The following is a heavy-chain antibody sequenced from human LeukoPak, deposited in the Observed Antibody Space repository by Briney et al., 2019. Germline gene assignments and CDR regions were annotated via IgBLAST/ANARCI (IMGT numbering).Heavy chain of an antibody. J-gene: IGHJ4*02. CDR1: GYSFTTYW. V-gene: IGHV5-10-1*01. D-gene: IGHD3-10*01. Sequence: GESLKISCKGSGYSFTTYWISWVRQMPGKGLEWMGRSVPSDSYTKYSPSFQGLVTLSADKSISTAYLQWSSLVASDTAMYYCARLNYYGSGSYSHDYWGQGTLVTVSS. CDR2: SVPSDSYT. CDR3: ARLNYYGSGSYSHDY.